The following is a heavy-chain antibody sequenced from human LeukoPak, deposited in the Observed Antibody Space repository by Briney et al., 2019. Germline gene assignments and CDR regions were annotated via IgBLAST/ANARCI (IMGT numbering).Heavy chain of an antibody. D-gene: IGHD3-22*01. CDR1: GFTFSSYA. V-gene: IGHV3-23*01. CDR3: AKDLYYYDDFDY. CDR2: ISGSGGST. J-gene: IGHJ4*02. Sequence: GGSLRLSCAAPGFTFSSYAMSWVPQAPGKGLECVSAISGSGGSTYYADSVKGRFTISRDNSKNTLYLQMNSLRAEDTAVYYCAKDLYYYDDFDYWGQGTLVTVSS.